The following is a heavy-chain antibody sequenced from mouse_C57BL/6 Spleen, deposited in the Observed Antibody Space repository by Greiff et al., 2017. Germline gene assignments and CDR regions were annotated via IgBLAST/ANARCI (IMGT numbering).Heavy chain of an antibody. CDR1: GYTFTSYW. CDR3: AIGRDYDWFAY. V-gene: IGHV1-74*01. D-gene: IGHD2-4*01. CDR2: IHPSDSDT. Sequence: QVQLKQPGAELVKPGASVKVSCKASGYTFTSYWMHWVKQRPGQGLEWIGRIHPSDSDTNYNQKFKGKATLTVDKSSSTAYMQLSSLTSEDSAVYYCAIGRDYDWFAYWGQGTLVTVSA. J-gene: IGHJ3*01.